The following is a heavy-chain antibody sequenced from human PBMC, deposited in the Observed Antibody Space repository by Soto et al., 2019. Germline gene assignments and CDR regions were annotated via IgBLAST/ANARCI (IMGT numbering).Heavy chain of an antibody. CDR3: ARSGPTPYSSLLYSPLDY. V-gene: IGHV3-30-3*01. Sequence: QVQLVESGGGVVQPGRSLRLSCAAYGFTFSFYPMHWVRQAPGKGLEWVAVISYDGSNKYYADSVKGRFTISRDNSKNTLYLQMNSLRAEDTAVYYCARSGPTPYSSLLYSPLDYWGQGTLVTVSS. D-gene: IGHD6-13*01. J-gene: IGHJ4*02. CDR2: ISYDGSNK. CDR1: GFTFSFYP.